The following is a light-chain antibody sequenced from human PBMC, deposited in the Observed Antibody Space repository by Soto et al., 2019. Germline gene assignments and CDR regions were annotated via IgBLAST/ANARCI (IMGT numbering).Light chain of an antibody. CDR1: QSISSW. V-gene: IGKV1-5*03. Sequence: DIQMTQSPSTLSASVGDRVTITCRASQSISSWLAWYQQKPGKAPKVLIYKASSLESGVPSRFSGSGSGTEFTLTISSLQPDEFATYYCQEYNSYPWTFGQGTKVEIK. CDR2: KAS. J-gene: IGKJ1*01. CDR3: QEYNSYPWT.